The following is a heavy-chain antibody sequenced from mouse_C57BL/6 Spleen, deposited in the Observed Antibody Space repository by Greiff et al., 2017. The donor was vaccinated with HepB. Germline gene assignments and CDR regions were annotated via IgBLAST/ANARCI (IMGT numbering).Heavy chain of an antibody. CDR2: ISSGSSTI. V-gene: IGHV5-17*01. D-gene: IGHD2-2*01. J-gene: IGHJ4*01. CDR3: ARRSTMVTTGAMDY. Sequence: DVKLVESGGGLVKPGGSLKLSCAASGFTFSDYGMHWVRQAPEKGLEWVAYISSGSSTIYYADTVKGRFTISRDNAKNTLFLQMTSLRSEDTAMYYCARRSTMVTTGAMDYWGQGTSVTVSS. CDR1: GFTFSDYG.